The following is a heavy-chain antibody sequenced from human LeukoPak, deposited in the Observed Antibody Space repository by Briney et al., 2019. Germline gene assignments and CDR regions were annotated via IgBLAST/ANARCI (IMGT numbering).Heavy chain of an antibody. CDR1: GYSISSGYY. D-gene: IGHD2-2*01. Sequence: SETLSLTCTVSGYSISSGYYWGWIRQPPGKGLEWIGSIYHSGSTNYNPSLKSRVTISVDTSKNQFSLKLSSVTAADTAVYYCARGVGYYYYYMDVWGKGTTVTVSS. CDR2: IYHSGST. J-gene: IGHJ6*03. CDR3: ARGVGYYYYYMDV. V-gene: IGHV4-38-2*02.